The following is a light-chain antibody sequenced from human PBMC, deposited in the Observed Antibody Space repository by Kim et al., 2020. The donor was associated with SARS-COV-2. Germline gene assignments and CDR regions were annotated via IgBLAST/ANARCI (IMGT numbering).Light chain of an antibody. CDR2: AAS. V-gene: IGKV1-27*01. CDR1: QGISTY. Sequence: ASVGDRVTITCRASQGISTYLAWYQQQPGKVPKLLIYAASTLQSGVPSRFSGSGYGTDFSLTFSSLQPEDVATYYCQKYNSDPRTFGPGTKVDIK. J-gene: IGKJ3*01. CDR3: QKYNSDPRT.